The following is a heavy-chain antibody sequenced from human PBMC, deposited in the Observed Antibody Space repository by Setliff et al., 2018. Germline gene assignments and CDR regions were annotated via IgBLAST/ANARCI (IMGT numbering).Heavy chain of an antibody. CDR3: RFWRGYYKNDY. CDR2: INHSGSN. D-gene: IGHD3-3*01. V-gene: IGHV4-34*01. CDR1: GGSLSNYY. Sequence: PETLSLACTVYGGSLSNYYWSWISQPPGEGLEWIGEINHSGSNNYNSSLTSRVTISVDTSKNQFSLKLSSVTAADTAVYYCRFWRGYYKNDYWGQGTLVTVSS. J-gene: IGHJ4*02.